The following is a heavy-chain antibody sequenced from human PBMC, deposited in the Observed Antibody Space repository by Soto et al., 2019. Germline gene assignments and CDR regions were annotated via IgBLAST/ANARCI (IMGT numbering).Heavy chain of an antibody. J-gene: IGHJ4*02. CDR3: ARGQPGGGGVSYFDY. D-gene: IGHD3-16*01. CDR2: IIPIFGTA. Sequence: QVQLVQSGAEVKKPGSSVKVSCKASGGTFSSYAIDWVRQAPGQGLEWMGGIIPIFGTADYAQKFQGRVTSTADESTSTAYRELSSLRAEDTAVDYCARGQPGGGGVSYFDYWGQGTLVTVSS. CDR1: GGTFSSYA. V-gene: IGHV1-69*12.